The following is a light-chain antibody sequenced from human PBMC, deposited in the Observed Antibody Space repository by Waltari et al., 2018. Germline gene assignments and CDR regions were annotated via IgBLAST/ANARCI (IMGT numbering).Light chain of an antibody. CDR2: DAS. CDR1: ETINTW. CDR3: QQYNSYPYT. J-gene: IGKJ2*01. Sequence: DIQMTQSPSTLSASVGDRATITCLASETINTWLAWYQQKPGKAPNLLIYDASSLQSGVPSRFSGSGSGTEFTLTISSLQPGDFATYHCQQYNSYPYTFGQGTKLEI. V-gene: IGKV1-5*01.